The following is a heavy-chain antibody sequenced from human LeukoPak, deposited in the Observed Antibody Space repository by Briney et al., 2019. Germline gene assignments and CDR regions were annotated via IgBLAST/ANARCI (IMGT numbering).Heavy chain of an antibody. CDR2: IYSGGST. CDR3: ARGGRGSSWFDN. Sequence: GGSLRLSCAASGFTVSSNYMSWVRQAPGKGLEWVSVIYSGGSTYYADSVKGRFTISRENAKNSLYLQMNSLRAGDTAVYYCARGGRGSSWFDNWGQGTLVTVSS. V-gene: IGHV3-66*01. J-gene: IGHJ4*02. CDR1: GFTVSSNY. D-gene: IGHD6-13*01.